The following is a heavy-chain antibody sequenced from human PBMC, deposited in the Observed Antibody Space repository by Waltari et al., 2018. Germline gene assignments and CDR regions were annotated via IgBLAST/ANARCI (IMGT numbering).Heavy chain of an antibody. V-gene: IGHV3-7*01. D-gene: IGHD3-10*01. J-gene: IGHJ5*02. CDR1: GFTFGSIW. CDR2: IKQDGSEK. Sequence: EVQLVESGGGLVQPGGSLRPSCAASGFTFGSIWMSWVRQAPGKGLEWVANIKQDGSEKYYVDSVKGRFTISRDNAKNSLYLQMNSLRAEDTAVYYCAREEKGRLDPWGQGTLVTVSS. CDR3: AREEKGRLDP.